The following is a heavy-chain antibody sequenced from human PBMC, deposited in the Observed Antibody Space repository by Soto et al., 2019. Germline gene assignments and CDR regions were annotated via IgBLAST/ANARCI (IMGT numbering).Heavy chain of an antibody. D-gene: IGHD2-2*01. CDR2: IKSKTDGGTT. Sequence: EVQLVESGGGLVKPGGSLRLSCAASGFTFSNAWMSWVRQAPGKGLEWVGRIKSKTDGGTTDYAAPVKGRFTISRDESKNTLYLQMNSLKTEDTAVYYCTVPSGYCSSTSCYGYWGQGTLVTVSS. CDR1: GFTFSNAW. CDR3: TVPSGYCSSTSCYGY. V-gene: IGHV3-15*01. J-gene: IGHJ4*02.